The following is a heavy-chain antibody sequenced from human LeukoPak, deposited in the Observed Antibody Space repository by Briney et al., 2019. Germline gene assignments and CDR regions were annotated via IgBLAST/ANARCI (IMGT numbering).Heavy chain of an antibody. Sequence: ASVKVSCKASGYTFTGYYMHWVRQAPGQGLEWMGIINPSGGSTSYAQKFQGRVTMTRDTSTSTVYMELSSLRSEDTAVYYCARSGTYDSSGSYYFDYWGQGTLVTVSS. J-gene: IGHJ4*02. CDR2: INPSGGST. V-gene: IGHV1-46*01. CDR3: ARSGTYDSSGSYYFDY. CDR1: GYTFTGYY. D-gene: IGHD3-22*01.